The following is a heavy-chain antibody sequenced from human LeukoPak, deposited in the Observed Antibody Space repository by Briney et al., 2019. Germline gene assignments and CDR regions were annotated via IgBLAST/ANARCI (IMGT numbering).Heavy chain of an antibody. V-gene: IGHV1-69*05. CDR3: ARGGSSWYEAFDY. Sequence: SVTVSCTASGGTFSSYAISWVRQAPGQGLEWMGGIIPIFGTANYAQKFQGRVTITTDESTSTAYMELSSLRSEDTAVYYCARGGSSWYEAFDYWGQGTLVTVSS. CDR1: GGTFSSYA. D-gene: IGHD6-13*01. J-gene: IGHJ4*02. CDR2: IIPIFGTA.